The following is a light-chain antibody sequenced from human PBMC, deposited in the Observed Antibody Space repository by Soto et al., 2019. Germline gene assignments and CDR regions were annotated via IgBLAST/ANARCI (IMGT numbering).Light chain of an antibody. J-gene: IGKJ1*01. CDR1: QCVXSY. CDR3: QQRRNGTCT. Sequence: EIGVTQSAAALSLSPGERATLSCRASQCVXSYFAWYQQKPGQAPRVLXANASNMATGSPARLSGSGSVTDFTLTISSLEPEDFAVYYFQQRRNGTCTFGQGTKVDIK. CDR2: NAS. V-gene: IGKV3-11*01.